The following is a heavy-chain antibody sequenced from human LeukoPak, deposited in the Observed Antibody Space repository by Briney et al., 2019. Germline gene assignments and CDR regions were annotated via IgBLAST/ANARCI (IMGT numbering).Heavy chain of an antibody. Sequence: SETLSLTCAVYGGSFSGYYWSWIRQPPGKGLEWIGEINHSGSTNYNPSLKSRVTISVDTSKNQFSLKLSSVTAADTAVYYCARRSSWVVRGALGYWGQGTLVTVSS. J-gene: IGHJ4*02. CDR2: INHSGST. CDR3: ARRSSWVVRGALGY. D-gene: IGHD3-10*01. V-gene: IGHV4-34*01. CDR1: GGSFSGYY.